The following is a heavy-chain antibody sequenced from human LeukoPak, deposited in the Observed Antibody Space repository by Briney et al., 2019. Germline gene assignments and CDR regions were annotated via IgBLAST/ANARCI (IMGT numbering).Heavy chain of an antibody. V-gene: IGHV1-46*01. J-gene: IGHJ5*02. Sequence: ASVKVSCKASGYTFTSYYMHWVRQAPGQGLEWMGIINPSGGSTSYARKFQGRVTMTRDTSTSTVYMELSSLRSEDTAVYYCARGDYDILTQFGVDPWGQGTLVTVSS. CDR1: GYTFTSYY. CDR3: ARGDYDILTQFGVDP. D-gene: IGHD3-9*01. CDR2: INPSGGST.